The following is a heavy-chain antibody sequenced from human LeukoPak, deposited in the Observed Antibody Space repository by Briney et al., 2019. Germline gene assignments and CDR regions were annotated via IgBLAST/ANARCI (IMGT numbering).Heavy chain of an antibody. J-gene: IGHJ4*02. D-gene: IGHD6-13*01. V-gene: IGHV4-39*07. CDR2: IYYSGST. Sequence: PSETLSLTCTVSGGSISSSSYYWGWIRQPPGKGLEWIGSIYYSGSTYYNPSLKSRVTISVDTSKNQFSLKLSSVTAADTAVYYCARAGIAISRYYFDYWGQGTLVTVSS. CDR1: GGSISSSSYY. CDR3: ARAGIAISRYYFDY.